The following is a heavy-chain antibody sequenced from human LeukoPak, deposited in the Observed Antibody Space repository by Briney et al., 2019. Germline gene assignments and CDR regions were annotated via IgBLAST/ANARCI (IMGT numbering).Heavy chain of an antibody. CDR2: IYHSGST. CDR3: ARVSDYYDSSGYYYVSWYFDL. D-gene: IGHD3-22*01. J-gene: IGHJ2*01. Sequence: SQTLSLTCAVSGGSISSGGYSWSWIRQPPGKGLEWIGYIYHSGSTYYNPSLKSRVTISVDRSKNQSSLKLSSVTAADTAVYYCARVSDYYDSSGYYYVSWYFDLWGRGTLVTVSS. V-gene: IGHV4-30-2*01. CDR1: GGSISSGGYS.